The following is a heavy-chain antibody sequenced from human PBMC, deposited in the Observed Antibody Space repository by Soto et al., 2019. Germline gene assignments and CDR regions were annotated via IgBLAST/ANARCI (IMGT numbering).Heavy chain of an antibody. J-gene: IGHJ4*02. CDR1: GFTFDDYA. D-gene: IGHD3-3*01. Sequence: PGGSLRLSCAASGFTFDDYAMHWVRQAPGKDPEWVSGISWNSGNIVYADSVKGRFTISRDXXXXXXXXXXXXXXXXXXXXXYCAKXPQAWSGPYYFDYWGQGTLVTVSS. CDR2: ISWNSGNI. CDR3: AKXPQAWSGPYYFDY. V-gene: IGHV3-9*01.